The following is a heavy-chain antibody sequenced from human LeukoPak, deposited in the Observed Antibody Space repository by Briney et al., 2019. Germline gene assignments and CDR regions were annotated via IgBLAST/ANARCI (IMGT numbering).Heavy chain of an antibody. J-gene: IGHJ4*02. Sequence: HSGGSLRLSCAVSGITLSNYGMSWVRQAPGKGLEWVAGISDSGGRTNYADSVKGRFTISRDNSKNTLYLQMNSLRAEDTAVYFCAKRGVVTRVILVGFHKEAYYFDSWGQGALVTVSS. V-gene: IGHV3-23*01. CDR2: ISDSGGRT. D-gene: IGHD3-22*01. CDR3: AKRGVVTRVILVGFHKEAYYFDS. CDR1: GITLSNYG.